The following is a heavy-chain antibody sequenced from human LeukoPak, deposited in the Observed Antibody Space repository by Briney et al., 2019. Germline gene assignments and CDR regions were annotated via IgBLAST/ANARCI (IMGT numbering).Heavy chain of an antibody. Sequence: GGSLRLSCAASGFTFSSYAMSWVRQAPGKGLEWVSAISGSGGSTYYADSVKDRFTISRDNSKNTLYLQMNSLRAEDTAVYYCAKPPRPVIVVVTADFDYWGQGTLVTVSS. J-gene: IGHJ4*02. D-gene: IGHD2-21*02. CDR2: ISGSGGST. V-gene: IGHV3-23*01. CDR1: GFTFSSYA. CDR3: AKPPRPVIVVVTADFDY.